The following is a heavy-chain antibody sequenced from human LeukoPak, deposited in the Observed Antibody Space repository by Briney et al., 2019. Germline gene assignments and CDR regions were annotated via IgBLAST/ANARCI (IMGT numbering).Heavy chain of an antibody. Sequence: GGSLRLSCAASGFSFSSYAMSWVRQAPGKGLEWVSSISSSSTYIFYADSVKGRFTISRDNAKNSLFLQMNSLRAEDTAVYYCASGSGYDSGAFDIWGQGTMVAVSS. D-gene: IGHD3-22*01. V-gene: IGHV3-21*01. CDR2: ISSSSTYI. CDR3: ASGSGYDSGAFDI. CDR1: GFSFSSYA. J-gene: IGHJ3*02.